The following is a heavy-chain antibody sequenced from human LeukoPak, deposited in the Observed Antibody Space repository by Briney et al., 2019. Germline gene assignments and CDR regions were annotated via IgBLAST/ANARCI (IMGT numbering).Heavy chain of an antibody. V-gene: IGHV1-18*04. CDR3: ARQSVVLSRSPDDAFDI. Sequence: APVKVSCKASGYTFSNYGITLVRQVPGQGLECMGWISGYNGNTNYEQKFHGRVTMTIDKSTTTAYMELSSLASDDTGVYYCARQSVVLSRSPDDAFDIWGQGTRVIVSS. CDR1: GYTFSNYG. CDR2: ISGYNGNT. J-gene: IGHJ3*02. D-gene: IGHD2-21*01.